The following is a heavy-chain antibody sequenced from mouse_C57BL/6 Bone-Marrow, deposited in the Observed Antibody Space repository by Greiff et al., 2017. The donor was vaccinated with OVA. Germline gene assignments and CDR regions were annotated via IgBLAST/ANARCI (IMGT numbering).Heavy chain of an antibody. Sequence: QVQLKQPGAELVKPGASVKMSCKASGYTFTSYWITWVKQRPGQGLEWIGDIYPGSGSTNYNEKFKSKATLTVDTSSSTAYMQLSSLTSEDSAVYYCAREDYYGSRAYAMDYWGQGTSVTVSS. CDR1: GYTFTSYW. D-gene: IGHD1-1*01. V-gene: IGHV1-55*01. J-gene: IGHJ4*01. CDR2: IYPGSGST. CDR3: AREDYYGSRAYAMDY.